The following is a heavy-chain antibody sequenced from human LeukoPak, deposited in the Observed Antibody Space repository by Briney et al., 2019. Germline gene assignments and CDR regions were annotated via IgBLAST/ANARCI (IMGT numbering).Heavy chain of an antibody. Sequence: GGSLRLSCAASGFTFSSYSMNWVRQAPGKGLEWVSSISSSSSYIYYADSVKGRFTISRDNAKNSLYLQMNSLRAEDTAVYYCALISVNYYYYGMDIWGQGTTVTVSS. V-gene: IGHV3-21*01. D-gene: IGHD3-10*01. CDR2: ISSSSSYI. CDR3: ALISVNYYYYGMDI. J-gene: IGHJ6*02. CDR1: GFTFSSYS.